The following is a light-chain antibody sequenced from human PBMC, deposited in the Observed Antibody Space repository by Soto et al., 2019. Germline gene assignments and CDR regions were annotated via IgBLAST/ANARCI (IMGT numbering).Light chain of an antibody. Sequence: EIVMKQSPATLSVSPGERATLSCRASQSVNSNLAWYQQKPGQAPSLLIYGASTRATGVPARFSGSGSWTEFTLNISSLQSEDFAVYYCQQYNSWPPYSFGQGTKLEIK. CDR3: QQYNSWPPYS. CDR2: GAS. V-gene: IGKV3-15*01. J-gene: IGKJ2*01. CDR1: QSVNSN.